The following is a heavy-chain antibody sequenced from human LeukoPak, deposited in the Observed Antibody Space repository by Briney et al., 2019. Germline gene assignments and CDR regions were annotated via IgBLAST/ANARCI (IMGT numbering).Heavy chain of an antibody. CDR1: GYTLTELS. CDR2: EDGEA. V-gene: IGHV1-24*01. CDR3: ASIDLDS. Sequence: PLASVKVSCKVSGYTLTELSIHWVRQSPGKGLEWMGGEDGEAIYAQKFQGRVTMTEDTSTDTAYMDMSSLRSEDTAVYYCASIDLDSWGQGTLVTVSS. J-gene: IGHJ4*02. D-gene: IGHD2-21*01.